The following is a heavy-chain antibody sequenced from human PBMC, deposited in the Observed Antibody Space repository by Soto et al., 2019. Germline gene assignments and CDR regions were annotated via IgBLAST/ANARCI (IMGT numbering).Heavy chain of an antibody. J-gene: IGHJ4*02. CDR2: IRSKAYGGTT. CDR1: GFTFGDYA. Sequence: GGSLRLSCTASGFTFGDYAMSWFRQAPGKGLEWVGFIRSKAYGGTTEYAASVKGRFTISRDDSKSIAYLQMNSLKTEDTAVYYCTVDCGGDCYNRAVFDYWGQGTLVTVSS. D-gene: IGHD2-21*02. CDR3: TVDCGGDCYNRAVFDY. V-gene: IGHV3-49*03.